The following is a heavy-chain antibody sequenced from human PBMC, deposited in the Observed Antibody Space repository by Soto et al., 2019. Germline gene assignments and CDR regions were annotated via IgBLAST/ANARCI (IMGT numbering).Heavy chain of an antibody. J-gene: IGHJ6*02. V-gene: IGHV1-2*02. CDR1: GYSFSDYF. D-gene: IGHD1-26*01. Sequence: ASVKVSCKPSGYSFSDYFIQWVRQAPGQGLECVAWINPKTAATNYAKKFQGRVSLTWXTXXTXXXMXLXXLRPDDTAVYYCARIKWGLNYYNGMDVWGQ. CDR2: INPKTAAT. CDR3: ARIKWGLNYYNGMDV.